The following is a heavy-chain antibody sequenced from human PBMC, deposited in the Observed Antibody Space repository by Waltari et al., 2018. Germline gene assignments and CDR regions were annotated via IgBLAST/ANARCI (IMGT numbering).Heavy chain of an antibody. D-gene: IGHD2-15*01. Sequence: QVQLQQSGPELVKPSQTLSLTCDISGDSISSNGVAWNWIRQSPSRGLGWLGRTYYRSKWSNDYAVSGKSRITINPDTSKNQFSLQLNSVTPDDTALYYCARGRNSGFDYWGQGTLVTVSS. V-gene: IGHV6-1*01. J-gene: IGHJ4*02. CDR3: ARGRNSGFDY. CDR1: GDSISSNGVA. CDR2: TYYRSKWSN.